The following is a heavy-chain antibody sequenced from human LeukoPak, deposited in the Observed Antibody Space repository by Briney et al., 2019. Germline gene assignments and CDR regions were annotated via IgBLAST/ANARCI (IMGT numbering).Heavy chain of an antibody. CDR1: GFTFSSYD. Sequence: SGGSLRLSCAASGFTFSSYDMHWVRQAPGKGLEWVAFIRYDGSNKYYADSVKGRFTISRDNSKNTLYLQMNSLRAEDTAVYYCAKDRYDSSGYRPDYWGQGTLVTVSS. CDR3: AKDRYDSSGYRPDY. D-gene: IGHD3-22*01. CDR2: IRYDGSNK. V-gene: IGHV3-30*02. J-gene: IGHJ4*02.